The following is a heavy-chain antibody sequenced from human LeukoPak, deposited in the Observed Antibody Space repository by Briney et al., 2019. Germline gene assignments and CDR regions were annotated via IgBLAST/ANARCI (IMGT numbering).Heavy chain of an antibody. Sequence: GGSLRLSCAASGFTFDDYAMHWVRQAPGKGLEWVSGISWNSGSIGYADSVKGRFTISRDNAKNSLYLQMNSLRAEDTALYYCAKASFDFWSGYFDYWGQGTLVTVSS. V-gene: IGHV3-9*01. J-gene: IGHJ4*02. CDR1: GFTFDDYA. D-gene: IGHD3-3*01. CDR2: ISWNSGSI. CDR3: AKASFDFWSGYFDY.